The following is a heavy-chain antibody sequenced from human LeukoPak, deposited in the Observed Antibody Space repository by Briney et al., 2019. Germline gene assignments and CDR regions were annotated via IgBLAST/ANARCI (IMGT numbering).Heavy chain of an antibody. CDR2: IYYSGST. V-gene: IGHV4-59*08. D-gene: IGHD6-13*01. J-gene: IGHJ4*02. CDR3: ARGIEAAGTPPDFDY. CDR1: GGSISSYY. Sequence: SETLSLTCTVSGGSISSYYWSWIRQPPGKGLEWIGYIYYSGSTNYNPSLKSRVTISVDTSKNQFSLKLSSVTAADTAVYYCARGIEAAGTPPDFDYWGQGTLVTVSS.